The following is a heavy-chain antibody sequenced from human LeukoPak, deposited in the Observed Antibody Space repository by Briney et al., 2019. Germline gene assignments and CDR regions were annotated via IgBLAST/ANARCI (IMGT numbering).Heavy chain of an antibody. CDR1: GYSISSGYY. Sequence: SETLSLTCTVSGYSISSGYYWAWIRQPPGQGLEWIGSIYHSGGIYYNPSLESRVTVSVDTSKNQFSLRLNSVTAADTAVYYCARVPRAAPGTDQGLWGQGTLVTVSS. V-gene: IGHV4-38-2*02. CDR3: ARVPRAAPGTDQGL. CDR2: IYHSGGI. J-gene: IGHJ4*02. D-gene: IGHD6-13*01.